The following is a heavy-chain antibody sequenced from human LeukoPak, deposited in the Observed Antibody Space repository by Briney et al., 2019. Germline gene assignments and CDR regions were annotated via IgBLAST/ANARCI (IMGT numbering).Heavy chain of an antibody. Sequence: SVKVSCKASEGTFSSYTISWVRQAPGQGLEWMGRIIPILGIANYAQKFQGRVTITADKSTSTAYMELSSLRSEDTAVYYCASGRSSGYYYGMDVWGQGTTVTVSS. CDR1: EGTFSSYT. CDR3: ASGRSSGYYYGMDV. J-gene: IGHJ6*02. D-gene: IGHD3-10*01. CDR2: IIPILGIA. V-gene: IGHV1-69*02.